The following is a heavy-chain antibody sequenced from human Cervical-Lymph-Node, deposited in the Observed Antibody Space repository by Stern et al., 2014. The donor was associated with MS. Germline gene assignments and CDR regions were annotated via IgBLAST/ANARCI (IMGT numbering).Heavy chain of an antibody. J-gene: IGHJ4*02. CDR3: ARGGGYSYSNLDY. CDR2: INPNSGGT. CDR1: AYTITDYY. V-gene: IGHV1-2*02. D-gene: IGHD3-10*01. Sequence: VQLVESGAEVKKPGASVKVSCKASAYTITDYYTHWVRQAPGHGLEWMGWINPNSGGTYSAQKFQGRLTMTRDTSISTAYMELSSLRSDDTAVYYCARGGGYSYSNLDYWGQGTQVTVSS.